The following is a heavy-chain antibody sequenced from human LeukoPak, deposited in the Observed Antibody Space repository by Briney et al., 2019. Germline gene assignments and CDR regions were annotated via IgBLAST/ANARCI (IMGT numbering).Heavy chain of an antibody. J-gene: IGHJ4*02. V-gene: IGHV3-21*01. CDR2: ISSKSTYI. Sequence: GGSLRLSCVASGFDFKYYDMNWVRQAPGKGLEWVSSISSKSTYIDSADSTKGRFTISRDNANNSVFLQMSSLSTEDTAVYDCARRGGLSSGRGFDHWGQATLVTVSS. CDR1: GFDFKYYD. CDR3: ARRGGLSSGRGFDH. D-gene: IGHD3-16*01.